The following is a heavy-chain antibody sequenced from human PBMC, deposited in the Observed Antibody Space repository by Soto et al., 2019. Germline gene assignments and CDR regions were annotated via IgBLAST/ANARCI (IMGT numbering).Heavy chain of an antibody. D-gene: IGHD3-22*01. CDR1: GGTFSSYA. J-gene: IGHJ3*01. CDR3: ARAFFYQGSDSRGYSFDAFDF. Sequence: SVKVSCKASGGTFSSYATSWVRQAPGQGLEWMGGTIPISGTAKYAQKFQGRVTMTADRSTSTAYMELSSLRSEDTAVYYCARAFFYQGSDSRGYSFDAFDFWGPGTLVTVSS. V-gene: IGHV1-69*06. CDR2: TIPISGTA.